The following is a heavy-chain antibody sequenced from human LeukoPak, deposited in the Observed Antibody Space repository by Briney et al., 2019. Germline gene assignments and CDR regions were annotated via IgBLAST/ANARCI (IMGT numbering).Heavy chain of an antibody. V-gene: IGHV1-8*03. CDR2: MNPNSGNT. D-gene: IGHD4-17*01. CDR3: ASPIAVTTAFDY. J-gene: IGHJ4*02. CDR1: GYTFTSYD. Sequence: GASVKVSCKASGYTFTSYDINWVRQATGQGLEWMGWMNPNSGNTGYAQKSQGRVTITRNTSISTAYMELSSLRSEDTAVYYCASPIAVTTAFDYWGQGTLVTVSS.